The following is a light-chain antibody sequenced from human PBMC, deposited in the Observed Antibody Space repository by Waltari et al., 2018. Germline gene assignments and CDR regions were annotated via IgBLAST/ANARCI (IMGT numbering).Light chain of an antibody. Sequence: SYVLTQPPSVSVAPGESARVTCGGNNIGTKSVTWYQQKPGQAPLLVIYSDSDRPSGIPERFSGSNSGNTANLTISGVEAGDEADYYCQVWESSTDHYVFGSGTEIIVL. V-gene: IGLV3-21*01. CDR1: NIGTKS. CDR3: QVWESSTDHYV. CDR2: SDS. J-gene: IGLJ1*01.